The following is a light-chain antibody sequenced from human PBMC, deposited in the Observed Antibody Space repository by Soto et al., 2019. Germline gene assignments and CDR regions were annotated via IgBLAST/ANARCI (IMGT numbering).Light chain of an antibody. CDR2: AAS. Sequence: DIQMTQSTYTLSATAGSRATITCMDSQSISAWLAWYQQKPGTPPKLLIYAASNLESGPPSRFSGSGSGTEFTLTISHLQPDDFATYYRQPYENYWTFGQGTKVDLK. V-gene: IGKV1-5*01. CDR3: QPYENYWT. J-gene: IGKJ1*01. CDR1: QSISAW.